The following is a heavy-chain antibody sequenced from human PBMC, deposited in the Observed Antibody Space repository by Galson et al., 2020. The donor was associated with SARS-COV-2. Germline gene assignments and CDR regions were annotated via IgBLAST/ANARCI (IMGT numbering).Heavy chain of an antibody. J-gene: IGHJ2*01. Sequence: TGGSLRLSCAASGFTFRSYDMCWVRQAPGKGLEWVAIIWHDGSNEYYLDSVKGRFTISRDNSKNTLSLQMNSLRAEDTALYCCARGLAGTWFFDLWGRGTLVTVSS. V-gene: IGHV3-33*01. CDR3: ARGLAGTWFFDL. CDR2: IWHDGSNE. CDR1: GFTFRSYD. D-gene: IGHD1-7*01.